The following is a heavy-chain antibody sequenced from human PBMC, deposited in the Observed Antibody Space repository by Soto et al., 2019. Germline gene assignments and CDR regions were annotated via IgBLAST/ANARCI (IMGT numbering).Heavy chain of an antibody. J-gene: IGHJ4*02. CDR2: INPRSGKT. CDR1: GDTLSTYY. V-gene: IGHV1-46*03. CDR3: ARGVGYSDSSGYPFDY. Sequence: VQLVQSGAEVKRPGASVKISCKASGDTLSTYYMHWARQAPGQGLEWMGIINPRSGKTNYPQKFQGRVTMTRDTSPTPVNMELSTLRSEGTALYYCARGVGYSDSSGYPFDYWGQGTLVTVSS. D-gene: IGHD3-22*01.